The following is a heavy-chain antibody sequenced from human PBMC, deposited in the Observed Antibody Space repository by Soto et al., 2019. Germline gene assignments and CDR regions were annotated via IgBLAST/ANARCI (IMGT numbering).Heavy chain of an antibody. CDR2: ISGKNGNT. CDR1: GYTFISHG. D-gene: IGHD2-15*01. V-gene: IGHV1-18*04. CDR3: ARVSSSIVVVPDYGMDV. Sequence: QVQLVQSGVEVKKPGASVKVSCKASGYTFISHGISWVRQAPGPGLEWMGWISGKNGNTNYAQKLQGRVTLTTDTSTSSADMELRSLSSDDTAVYSCARVSSSIVVVPDYGMDVWGQGTTVTVSS. J-gene: IGHJ6*02.